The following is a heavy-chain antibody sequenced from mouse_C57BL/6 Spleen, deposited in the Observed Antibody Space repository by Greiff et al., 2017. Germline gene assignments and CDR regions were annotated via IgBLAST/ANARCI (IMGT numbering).Heavy chain of an antibody. J-gene: IGHJ1*03. D-gene: IGHD1-1*01. CDR1: GFNIKDDY. V-gene: IGHV14-4*01. CDR3: TTRTYYGSSGYFDV. Sequence: EVQLQQSGAELVRPGASVKLSCTASGFNIKDDYMHWVKQRPEQGLEWIGWIDPENGDTEYASKFQGKATITADTSSNTAYLQLSSLTSEDTAVYYCTTRTYYGSSGYFDVWGTGTTVTVSS. CDR2: IDPENGDT.